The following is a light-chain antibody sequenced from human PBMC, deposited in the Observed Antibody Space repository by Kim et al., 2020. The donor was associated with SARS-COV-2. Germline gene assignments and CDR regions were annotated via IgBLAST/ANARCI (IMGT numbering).Light chain of an antibody. CDR3: QVWESRSDHAV. CDR1: NSGGEG. V-gene: IGLV3-21*01. Sequence: APGKTALITCGGKNSGGEGVTWYQQKPGQAPELVIFYASDRPSGIPERFSGSNSGNTATLTINRVDAGDEADYFCQVWESRSDHAVFGGGTQLTVL. J-gene: IGLJ2*01. CDR2: YAS.